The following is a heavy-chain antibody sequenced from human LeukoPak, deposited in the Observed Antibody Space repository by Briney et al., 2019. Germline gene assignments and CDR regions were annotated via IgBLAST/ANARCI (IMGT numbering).Heavy chain of an antibody. D-gene: IGHD6-19*01. J-gene: IGHJ4*02. CDR3: ARDLVGSGLFDY. CDR1: GFTVSSNY. CDR2: IYSGGST. V-gene: IGHV3-53*01. Sequence: GGSLRLSCAASGFTVSSNYMSWVRQAPGKGLEWVSVIYSGGSTYYADSVKGRFTISRDNSKNTLYLQMNSLRAEDTAVYYCARDLVGSGLFDYWGQGALVTVSS.